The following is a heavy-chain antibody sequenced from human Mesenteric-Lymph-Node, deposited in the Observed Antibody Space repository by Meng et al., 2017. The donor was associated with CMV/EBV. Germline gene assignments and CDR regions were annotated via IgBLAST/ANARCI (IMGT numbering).Heavy chain of an antibody. CDR2: ISPYNGDT. V-gene: IGHV1-18*04. CDR3: ARDDYYASGTYGD. Sequence: KASGSTFTSHVISWVRQAPGQGLAWMGWISPYNGDTNYAQNLQGRITMTTDTSTSTAYMELRSLRSDDTAVYYCARDDYYASGTYGDWGQGTLVTVSS. D-gene: IGHD3-10*01. CDR1: GSTFTSHV. J-gene: IGHJ4*02.